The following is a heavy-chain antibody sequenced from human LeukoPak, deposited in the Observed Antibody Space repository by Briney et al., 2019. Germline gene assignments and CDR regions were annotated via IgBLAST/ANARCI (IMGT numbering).Heavy chain of an antibody. CDR2: MNSDGSST. J-gene: IGHJ4*02. Sequence: AGGSLRLSCAASGFTFSSYWMHWVRQAPGKGLVWVSRMNSDGSSTSYADSVKGRLTISRDNAKNTLYLQMNSLRAEDTALYYCAVQLGTLDFWGQGTLVTVSS. D-gene: IGHD1-1*01. CDR1: GFTFSSYW. V-gene: IGHV3-74*01. CDR3: AVQLGTLDF.